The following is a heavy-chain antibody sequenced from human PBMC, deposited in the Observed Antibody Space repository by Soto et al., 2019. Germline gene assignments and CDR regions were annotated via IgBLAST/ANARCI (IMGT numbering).Heavy chain of an antibody. CDR3: AKDQRITYYCDSSGPDAFDI. CDR1: GFTFSSYA. Sequence: GRSLRLSCAASGFTFSSYAMRWVRQAPGKGLEWVAVTSYDGSNKYYADSVKGRFTISRDNSENTLYLQMNRLRAEDTAVYYCAKDQRITYYCDSSGPDAFDIWGRGTMVTVSS. D-gene: IGHD3-22*01. CDR2: TSYDGSNK. V-gene: IGHV3-30-3*01. J-gene: IGHJ3*02.